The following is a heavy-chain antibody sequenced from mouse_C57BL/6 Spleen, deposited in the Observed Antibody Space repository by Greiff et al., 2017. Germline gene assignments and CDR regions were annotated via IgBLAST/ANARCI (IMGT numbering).Heavy chain of an antibody. J-gene: IGHJ4*01. CDR3: TVSPSNWSYAMDY. Sequence: QVQLQESGAELVRPGASVTLSCKASGYTFTDYEMHWVKQTPVHGLEWIGAIDPETGGTAYNQKFKGKAILTADKSSSTAYMELRSLTSEDSAVYYCTVSPSNWSYAMDYWGQGTSVTVSS. D-gene: IGHD4-1*01. CDR1: GYTFTDYE. V-gene: IGHV1-15*01. CDR2: IDPETGGT.